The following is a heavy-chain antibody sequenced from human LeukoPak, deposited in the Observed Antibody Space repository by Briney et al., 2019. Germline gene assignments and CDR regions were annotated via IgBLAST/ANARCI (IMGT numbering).Heavy chain of an antibody. V-gene: IGHV3-7*01. Sequence: GGSLRLSCAASGFTFSGYWMSWVRQAPGKGLEWVANIKQDGSEKYYVDSVKGRFTISRDNAKNSLYLQMNSLRAEDTAVYYCARSPNAALEDINFDYWGQGTLVTVSS. CDR3: ARSPNAALEDINFDY. CDR2: IKQDGSEK. CDR1: GFTFSGYW. D-gene: IGHD3-3*01. J-gene: IGHJ4*02.